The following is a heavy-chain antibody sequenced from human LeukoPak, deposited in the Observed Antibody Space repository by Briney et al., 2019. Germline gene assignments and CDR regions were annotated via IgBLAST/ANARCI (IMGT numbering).Heavy chain of an antibody. V-gene: IGHV4-34*12. D-gene: IGHD3-10*01. CDR1: GGSFSEYY. CDR3: ARELWFGELMLAFDI. Sequence: PSETLSLTCDVSGGSFSEYYWTWIRQPPGKGLEWIGEIIQSGNTHYNPSLKSRVTISVDTSKNQFSLKLSSVTAADTAVYYCARELWFGELMLAFDIWGQGTMVTVSS. J-gene: IGHJ3*02. CDR2: IIQSGNT.